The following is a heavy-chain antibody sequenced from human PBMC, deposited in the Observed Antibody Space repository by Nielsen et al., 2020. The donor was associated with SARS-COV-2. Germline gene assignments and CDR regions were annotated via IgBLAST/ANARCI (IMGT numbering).Heavy chain of an antibody. CDR1: GGSISSSSYY. J-gene: IGHJ6*02. CDR3: ARDSGYDFWSGGYYYGMDV. V-gene: IGHV4-39*02. CDR2: IYYSGST. D-gene: IGHD3-3*01. Sequence: SETLSLTCTVSGGSISSSSYYWGWIRQPPGKGLEWIGSIYYSGSTCYNPSLKSRVTISVDTSKNQFSLKLSSVTAADTAVYYCARDSGYDFWSGGYYYGMDVWGQGTTVTVSS.